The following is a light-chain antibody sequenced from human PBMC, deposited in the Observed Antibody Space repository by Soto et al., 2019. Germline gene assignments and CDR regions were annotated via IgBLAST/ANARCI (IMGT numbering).Light chain of an antibody. V-gene: IGKV4-1*01. CDR3: QQYYSPPWT. CDR2: WAS. CDR1: QNLLYSSNNKNY. Sequence: DIVMTQSQDSLAVSLGESATINCKSSQNLLYSSNNKNYLSWHQQKPGQSPKLLIYWASTRDYGVPDRFSVSGSGTDFTLTISSLLAEDGAVYYCQQYYSPPWTFGQGTKLEI. J-gene: IGKJ1*01.